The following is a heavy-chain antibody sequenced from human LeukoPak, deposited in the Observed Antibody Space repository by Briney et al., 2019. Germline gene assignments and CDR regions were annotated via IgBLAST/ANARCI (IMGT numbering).Heavy chain of an antibody. CDR1: GGSISSYY. CDR2: IYYSGST. V-gene: IGHV4-59*01. Sequence: SETLSLTCTVPGGSISSYYWSWIRQPPGKGLEWIGYIYYSGSTNYNPSLKSRVTISVDTSKNQFSLKLSSVTAADTAVYYCARVRDSSGYWPPYFDYWGQGTLVTVSS. CDR3: ARVRDSSGYWPPYFDY. J-gene: IGHJ4*02. D-gene: IGHD3-22*01.